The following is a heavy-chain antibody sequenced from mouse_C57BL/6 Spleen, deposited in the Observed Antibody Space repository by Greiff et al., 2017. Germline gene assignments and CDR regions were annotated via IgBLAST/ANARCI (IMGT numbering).Heavy chain of an antibody. CDR2: ILPGSGGT. CDR1: GYTFTGYW. CDR3: ARKDYAYAMDY. Sequence: QVQLQQSGAELMKPGASVKLSCKATGYTFTGYWIEWVKQRPGHGLEWIGEILPGSGGTNYNEKFKGKATFTADTSSNTAYMQLSSLTTEDSAIYYCARKDYAYAMDYWGQGTSVTVSS. J-gene: IGHJ4*01. D-gene: IGHD1-1*01. V-gene: IGHV1-9*01.